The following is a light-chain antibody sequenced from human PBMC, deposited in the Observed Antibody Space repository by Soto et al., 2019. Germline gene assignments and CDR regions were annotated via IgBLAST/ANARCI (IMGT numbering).Light chain of an antibody. Sequence: EVVLTQSPATLSLSPGERATLSCRASQSVVNLAWYQHKRGQAPRLLIYHVSTMATGIPSRFSGSGSETDFTLTISSLEPEDFAVYYGQQYSSWLRSFGGGTKVEIK. CDR1: QSVVN. J-gene: IGKJ4*01. V-gene: IGKV3-11*01. CDR3: QQYSSWLRS. CDR2: HVS.